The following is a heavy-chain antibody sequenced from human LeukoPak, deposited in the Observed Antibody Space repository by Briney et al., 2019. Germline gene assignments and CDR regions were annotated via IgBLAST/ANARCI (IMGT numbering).Heavy chain of an antibody. CDR1: GFTFSSYG. V-gene: IGHV3-30*02. Sequence: PGGSLRLSCAASGFTFSSYGMHWVRQAPGKGLEWVAFIRYDGSNKYYAASVKGRFTISRDNSKNTLYLQMNSLRAEDTAVYYCAKDSTYYYGSGSYYNLDYWGQGTLVTVSS. J-gene: IGHJ4*02. D-gene: IGHD3-10*01. CDR2: IRYDGSNK. CDR3: AKDSTYYYGSGSYYNLDY.